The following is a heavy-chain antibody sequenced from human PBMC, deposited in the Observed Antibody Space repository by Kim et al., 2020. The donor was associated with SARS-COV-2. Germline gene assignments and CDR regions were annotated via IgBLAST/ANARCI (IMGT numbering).Heavy chain of an antibody. D-gene: IGHD5-12*01. CDR2: INGHDDST. CDR1: GFNFGSFD. J-gene: IGHJ4*02. CDR3: VKGAWLDY. Sequence: GGSLRLSCVASGFNFGSFDMSWVRQVPGKGLKWVSVINGHDDSTYYAESVRGRFTVSRDSARNTLYLQMSSLRFDDTAIYYCVKGAWLDYWGPGALVTVSS. V-gene: IGHV3-23*01.